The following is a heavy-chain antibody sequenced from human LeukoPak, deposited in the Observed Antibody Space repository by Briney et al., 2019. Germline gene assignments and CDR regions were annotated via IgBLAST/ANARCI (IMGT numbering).Heavy chain of an antibody. Sequence: PGRSLRLSCAASGFTFSSYAMHWVRQAPGKGLEWVAVISYDGSNKYYADSVKGRFTISRDNSKNTLYLQMNSLRAEDTAVYYCAREKIAAAGTGDYWGQGTLVTVSS. CDR1: GFTFSSYA. CDR2: ISYDGSNK. CDR3: AREKIAAAGTGDY. D-gene: IGHD6-13*01. V-gene: IGHV3-30-3*01. J-gene: IGHJ4*02.